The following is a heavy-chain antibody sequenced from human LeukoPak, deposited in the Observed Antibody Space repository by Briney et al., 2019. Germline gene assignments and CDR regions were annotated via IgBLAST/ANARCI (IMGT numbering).Heavy chain of an antibody. J-gene: IGHJ4*02. D-gene: IGHD5-18*01. CDR1: GFTFSSYS. V-gene: IGHV3-21*01. CDR3: ARTVDTVKFDY. CDR2: ISSSSSYI. Sequence: GRSLRLSCAASGFTFSSYSMNWVRPAPGKGLEWVSSISSSSSYIYYADSVKGRFTISRDNAKNSLYLQMNSLRAEDTAVYYCARTVDTVKFDYWGQGTLVTVSS.